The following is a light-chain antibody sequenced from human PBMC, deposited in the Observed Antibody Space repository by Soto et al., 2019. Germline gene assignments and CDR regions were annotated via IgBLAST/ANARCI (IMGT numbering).Light chain of an antibody. CDR2: AAS. Sequence: DIQLTQSPSFLSASVGDRVTITCRASQGISNYLAWYQQKPGKAPKLLIYAASTLQSWVPSRFSGSGSGTEFTLTISSLQPEDFGSYYCQKLDTYHLTFGQGTRLEIK. CDR1: QGISNY. J-gene: IGKJ5*01. V-gene: IGKV1-9*01. CDR3: QKLDTYHLT.